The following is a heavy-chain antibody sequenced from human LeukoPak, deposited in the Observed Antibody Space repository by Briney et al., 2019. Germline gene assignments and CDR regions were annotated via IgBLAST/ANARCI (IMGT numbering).Heavy chain of an antibody. CDR3: TKANWGSPFDY. CDR1: GFTFDDYS. J-gene: IGHJ4*02. Sequence: GGSLRLSCAASGFTFDDYSMHWVRQAPGKGLEWVSGITWNSDNTDYADSVRGRFTISRDNAKNSLYLQINSLRTEDTAFYYCTKANWGSPFDYWGQGTLVAVSS. V-gene: IGHV3-9*01. CDR2: ITWNSDNT. D-gene: IGHD7-27*01.